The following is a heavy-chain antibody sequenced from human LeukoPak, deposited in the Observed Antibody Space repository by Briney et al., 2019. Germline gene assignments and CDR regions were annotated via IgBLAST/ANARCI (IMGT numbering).Heavy chain of an antibody. CDR1: GFTFSSNV. J-gene: IGHJ4*02. Sequence: SLRHSCAASGFTFSSNVLHWVRQAPGKGLEWVAVISYDGSNKYYADFVKGRFTISRDNSKNTPYLQMNSLRAEDTAVYYCASDSSGWYSLNYWGQGTLVTVSS. CDR3: ASDSSGWYSLNY. CDR2: ISYDGSNK. V-gene: IGHV3-30-3*01. D-gene: IGHD6-19*01.